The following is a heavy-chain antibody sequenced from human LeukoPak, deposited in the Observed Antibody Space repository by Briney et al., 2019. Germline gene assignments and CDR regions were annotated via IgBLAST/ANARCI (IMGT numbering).Heavy chain of an antibody. J-gene: IGHJ3*02. Sequence: PSETLSLTCTVSGGSISSGDYYWSWIRQHPGKGLESIGYIYYSGSTYYNPSLKSRVTISVDTSKNQFSLKLSSVTAADTAVYYCARDNGSGSYYVFDIWGQGTMVTVSS. CDR3: ARDNGSGSYYVFDI. D-gene: IGHD3-10*01. V-gene: IGHV4-31*03. CDR1: GGSISSGDYY. CDR2: IYYSGST.